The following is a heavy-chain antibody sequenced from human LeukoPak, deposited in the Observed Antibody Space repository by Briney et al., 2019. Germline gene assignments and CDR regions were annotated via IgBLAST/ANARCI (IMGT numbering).Heavy chain of an antibody. V-gene: IGHV3-53*01. CDR3: ARGGRPYCINGVCYSSGPWGFDY. Sequence: GGSLRLPCAASGFTVSSNYMSWVRQAPGKGLEWVSVIYSGGSTYYADSLKGRFTISRDNSKNTLYLQMNSLRAEDTAVYYCARGGRPYCINGVCYSSGPWGFDYWGQRPLVTVSS. CDR1: GFTVSSNY. D-gene: IGHD2-8*01. CDR2: IYSGGST. J-gene: IGHJ4*02.